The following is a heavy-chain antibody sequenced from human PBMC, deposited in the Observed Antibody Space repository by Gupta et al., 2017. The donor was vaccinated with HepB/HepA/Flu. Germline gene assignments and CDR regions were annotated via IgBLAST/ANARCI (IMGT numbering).Heavy chain of an antibody. CDR1: GFTFSSYA. CDR2: ISGSGGST. CDR3: ATLGREVVTAITLFDY. V-gene: IGHV3-23*01. Sequence: EVQLLESGGGLVQPGGSLRLSCAASGFTFSSYAMSWVRQAPGKGLEWVSAISGSGGSTYYADSVKGRFTISRDNSKNTLYLQMNSLRAEDTAVYYCATLGREVVTAITLFDYWGQGTLVTVSS. J-gene: IGHJ4*02. D-gene: IGHD2-21*02.